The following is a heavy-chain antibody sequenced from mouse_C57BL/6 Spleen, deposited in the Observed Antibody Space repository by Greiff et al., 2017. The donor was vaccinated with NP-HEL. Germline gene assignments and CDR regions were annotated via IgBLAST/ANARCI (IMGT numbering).Heavy chain of an antibody. CDR3: ARPYYYGSSYERAYAMDY. Sequence: DVKLVESGGGLVKPGGSLKLSCAASGFTFSSYTMSWVRQTPEKRLEWVATISGGGGNTYYPDSVKGRFTISRDNAKNTLYLQMSSLRSEDTALYYCARPYYYGSSYERAYAMDYWGQGTSVTVSS. V-gene: IGHV5-9*01. CDR1: GFTFSSYT. CDR2: ISGGGGNT. D-gene: IGHD1-1*01. J-gene: IGHJ4*01.